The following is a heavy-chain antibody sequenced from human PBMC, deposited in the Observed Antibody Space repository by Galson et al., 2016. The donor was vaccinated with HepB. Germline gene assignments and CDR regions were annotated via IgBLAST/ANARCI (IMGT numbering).Heavy chain of an antibody. Sequence: SLRLSCAASGFSFSNSWIHWVRQAPGEGLVWVSRINPDGRSTTYADSVKGRFTISRDNARNTVYLHMNSLRAEDTAVYYCARQAAITGDGLIDQWGQGTLVTVSS. CDR2: INPDGRST. CDR3: ARQAAITGDGLIDQ. CDR1: GFSFSNSW. J-gene: IGHJ4*02. V-gene: IGHV3-74*01. D-gene: IGHD1-14*01.